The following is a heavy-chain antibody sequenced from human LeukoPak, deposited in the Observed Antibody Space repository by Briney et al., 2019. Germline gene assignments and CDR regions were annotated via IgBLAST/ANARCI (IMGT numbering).Heavy chain of an antibody. CDR1: AYTFTGYY. Sequence: ASVKVSCKASAYTFTGYYMHWVRQAPGQGLEWMGWINPNSGGTNYAQKFQGRVTMTRDTSISTAYMELSRLRSDDTAVYYCVRGRGYSIYYWGQGTLVTVSS. CDR2: INPNSGGT. CDR3: VRGRGYSIYY. J-gene: IGHJ4*02. V-gene: IGHV1-2*02. D-gene: IGHD2-2*03.